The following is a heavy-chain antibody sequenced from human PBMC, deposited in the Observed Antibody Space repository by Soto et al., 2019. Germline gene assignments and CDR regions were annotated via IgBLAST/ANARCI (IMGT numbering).Heavy chain of an antibody. Sequence: GESLKISCKGSGYRFTRYWSSWERQIPGKGLEWMGRIDPSDSYTNSRPSFQGHVTISADKSISTAYLQWSSLKASDTAMYYCATSFGYCSSTSCYGFDPWGQGTLVTVSS. CDR3: ATSFGYCSSTSCYGFDP. CDR1: GYRFTRYW. J-gene: IGHJ5*02. V-gene: IGHV5-10-1*01. D-gene: IGHD2-2*03. CDR2: IDPSDSYT.